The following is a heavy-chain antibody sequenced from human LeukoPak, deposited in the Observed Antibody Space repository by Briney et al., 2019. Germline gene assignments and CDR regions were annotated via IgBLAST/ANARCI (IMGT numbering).Heavy chain of an antibody. Sequence: PGGALRLSCAASGFTFSDYYMSWIRQAPGKGLEWVSYISSSSSTIYYADSVKGRFTISRDNSKNTLCLQMNSLRAEDTAVYYCAKDPLDDILTGMDVWGQGTTVTVSS. CDR3: AKDPLDDILTGMDV. CDR1: GFTFSDYY. CDR2: ISSSSSTI. D-gene: IGHD3-9*01. V-gene: IGHV3-11*01. J-gene: IGHJ6*02.